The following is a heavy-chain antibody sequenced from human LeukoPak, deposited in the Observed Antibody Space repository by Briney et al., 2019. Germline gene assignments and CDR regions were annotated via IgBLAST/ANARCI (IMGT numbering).Heavy chain of an antibody. CDR3: ARAVAGSPAGSVDI. V-gene: IGHV3-21*01. D-gene: IGHD6-19*01. CDR1: GFTFSSYV. CDR2: ISSSSSYI. J-gene: IGHJ3*02. Sequence: GGSLRLSCAASGFTFSSYVLNWVRQAPGKGLEWVSSISSSSSYIYYADSVKGRFTISRDNAKNSLYLQMNSLRAEDTAVYYCARAVAGSPAGSVDIWGQGTMVAVSS.